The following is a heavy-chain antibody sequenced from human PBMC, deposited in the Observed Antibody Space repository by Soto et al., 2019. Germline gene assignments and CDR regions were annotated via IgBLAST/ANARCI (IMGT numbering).Heavy chain of an antibody. CDR2: IYYSGST. CDR3: ARSPIMITFGGVIVAHFDY. CDR1: GGSISSSSYY. D-gene: IGHD3-16*02. Sequence: SETLSLTCTVSGGSISSSSYYWGWIRQPPGKGLEWIGSIYYSGSTYYNPSLKSRVTISVDTSKNQFSLKPSSVTAADTAVYYCARSPIMITFGGVIVAHFDYWGQGTLVTVSS. J-gene: IGHJ4*02. V-gene: IGHV4-39*01.